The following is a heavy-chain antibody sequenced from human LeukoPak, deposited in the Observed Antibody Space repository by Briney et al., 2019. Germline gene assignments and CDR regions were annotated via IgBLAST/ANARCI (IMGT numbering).Heavy chain of an antibody. CDR1: GFTPSSVF. D-gene: IGHD3-16*01. CDR3: AREGGRAARDY. V-gene: IGHV3-7*01. Sequence: GGSLTLSCPASGFTPSSVFMSWVGQAPGKGREGVANIKQNESDKHYVGSVKGRFTISRDNAKNSLYLQMNSLRAEDTAVYYCAREGGRAARDYWGQGTLVTVSS. CDR2: IKQNESDK. J-gene: IGHJ4*02.